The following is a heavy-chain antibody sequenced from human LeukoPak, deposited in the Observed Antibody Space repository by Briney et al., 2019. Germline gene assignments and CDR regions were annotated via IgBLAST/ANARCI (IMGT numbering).Heavy chain of an antibody. V-gene: IGHV3-49*04. CDR1: GFTFGDYA. CDR3: TRDNFWSGYSTFDY. J-gene: IGHJ4*02. D-gene: IGHD3-3*01. CDR2: IRSKAYGGTT. Sequence: GGSLRLSCTASGFTFGDYAMSWVRQAPGKGLKWVGFIRSKAYGGTTEYAASVKGRFTISRDDSKSIAYLQMNSLKTEDTAVYYCTRDNFWSGYSTFDYWGQGTLVTVSS.